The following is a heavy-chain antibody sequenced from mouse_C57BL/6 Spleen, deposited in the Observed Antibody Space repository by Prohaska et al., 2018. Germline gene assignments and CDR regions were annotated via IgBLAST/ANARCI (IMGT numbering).Heavy chain of an antibody. CDR1: GYNFTSYW. D-gene: IGHD1-1*01. CDR2: IDPSDSYT. J-gene: IGHJ4*01. V-gene: IGHV1-69*01. Sequence: QLQQPGAELVMPGASVKLSCKASGYNFTSYWMHWVKQRPGQGLEWIGEIDPSDSYTNYNQKFKVKATLTVDKSSSTAYMQLSSLTSEDSAVYYCARPVVANYAMDYWGQGTSVTVAP. CDR3: ARPVVANYAMDY.